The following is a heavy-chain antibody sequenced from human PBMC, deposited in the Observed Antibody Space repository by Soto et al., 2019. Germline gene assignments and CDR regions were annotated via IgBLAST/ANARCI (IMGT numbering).Heavy chain of an antibody. CDR1: GFTFSDYY. CDR3: AKDRRVDYLDYYFDY. CDR2: ISGSGGGT. V-gene: IGHV3-23*01. D-gene: IGHD3-16*01. J-gene: IGHJ4*02. Sequence: AGGSLRLSCAASGFTFSDYYMSWVRQAPGKGLEWVSAISGSGGGTYYADSVKGRFTISRDNSKNTLFLQMNSLRAEDTAVYYCAKDRRVDYLDYYFDYWGQGTLVTVSS.